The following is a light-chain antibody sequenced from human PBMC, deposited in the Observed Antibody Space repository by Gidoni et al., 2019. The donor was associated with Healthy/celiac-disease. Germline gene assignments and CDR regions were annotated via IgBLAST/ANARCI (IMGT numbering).Light chain of an antibody. CDR1: QSISSW. V-gene: IGKV1-5*03. CDR3: QQYNSYSPNT. J-gene: IGKJ1*01. Sequence: DIQMTQSPSTLSASVGDRVTITCRASQSISSWLAWYQQKPGKDPKLLIYKASSLERGVPSRFSGSGSGTEFTLTISILQPDDFATYYCQQYNSYSPNTFGQGTKVEIK. CDR2: KAS.